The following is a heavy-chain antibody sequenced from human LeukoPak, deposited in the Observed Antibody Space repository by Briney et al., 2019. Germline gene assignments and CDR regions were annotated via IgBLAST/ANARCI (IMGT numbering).Heavy chain of an antibody. D-gene: IGHD6-19*01. J-gene: IGHJ1*01. CDR2: ISCTGVTT. V-gene: IGHV3-23*01. CDR3: AKVAENSSGWNPAAEYFQH. Sequence: GGSLRLSCAASGFTFSSYAMKWVRQAPGKGLEWVSSISCTGVTTYYADSVKGRFTISRDNSKNTLHLQMNSLRAEDTAVYYCAKVAENSSGWNPAAEYFQHWGQGTLVTVSS. CDR1: GFTFSSYA.